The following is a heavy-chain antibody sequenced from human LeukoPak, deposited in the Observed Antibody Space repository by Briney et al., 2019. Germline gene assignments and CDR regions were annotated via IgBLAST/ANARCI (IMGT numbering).Heavy chain of an antibody. D-gene: IGHD6-19*01. CDR2: IFASGST. J-gene: IGHJ4*02. Sequence: PSETLSLTCTVSGGSFSSHYWSWIRQPAGKGLEWIGHIFASGSTKYNPSLQSRVTMSVDTSKNQSSLKLSSVTAADTAVYYCARTYSSVSTTYYFDYWGQGTLVTVSS. CDR1: GGSFSSHY. CDR3: ARTYSSVSTTYYFDY. V-gene: IGHV4-4*07.